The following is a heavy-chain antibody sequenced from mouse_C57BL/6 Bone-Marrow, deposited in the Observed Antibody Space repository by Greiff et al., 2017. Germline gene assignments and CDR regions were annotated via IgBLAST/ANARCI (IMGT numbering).Heavy chain of an antibody. CDR1: GYTFTSYW. D-gene: IGHD1-1*01. CDR3: ARRTLLLRSFYY. Sequence: QVQLQQPGAELVKPGASVKLSCKASGYTFTSYWMHWVKQRPGQGLEWIGMIHPNSGSTNYNEKFKSKATLTVDKSSSTAYMQLSSLTSEDSAVYYCARRTLLLRSFYYWGQGTTLTVSA. V-gene: IGHV1-64*01. CDR2: IHPNSGST. J-gene: IGHJ2*01.